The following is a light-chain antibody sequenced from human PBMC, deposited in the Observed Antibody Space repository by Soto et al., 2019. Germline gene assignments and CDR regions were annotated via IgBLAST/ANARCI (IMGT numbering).Light chain of an antibody. CDR1: SSNIGAGRD. CDR2: DSN. J-gene: IGLJ1*01. CDR3: QSYGTSLSGLYV. Sequence: QSVLTQPPSVSGAPGQRVTISCTGSSSNIGAGRDVHWYRQLPGAAPKFLISDSNHRPSGVPDRFSVSKSGASASLAITGLRAEDEGDYFCQSYGTSLSGLYVFGTGTKLTAL. V-gene: IGLV1-40*01.